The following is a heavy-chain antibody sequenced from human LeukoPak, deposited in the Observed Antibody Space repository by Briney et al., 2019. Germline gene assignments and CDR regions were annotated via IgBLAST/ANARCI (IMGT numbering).Heavy chain of an antibody. CDR3: ARWGLVAPGTYYYYYMDV. J-gene: IGHJ6*03. V-gene: IGHV1-18*01. CDR2: INAYNGKT. Sequence: ASVNVSYKTSGYTFTDYGISWVRQAPGHGLEWMGWINAYNGKTYYAQKLQGRVTMSTDTSTSTAYMELRSLRSDDTAVYYCARWGLVAPGTYYYYYMDVWGKGTTVTVSS. D-gene: IGHD2-2*01. CDR1: GYTFTDYG.